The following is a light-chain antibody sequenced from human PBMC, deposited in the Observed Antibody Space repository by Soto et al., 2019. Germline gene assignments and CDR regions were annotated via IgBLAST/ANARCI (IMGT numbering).Light chain of an antibody. J-gene: IGLJ2*01. V-gene: IGLV2-14*03. CDR2: DVS. CDR3: SSYASSSTLL. Sequence: QSVLTQPASVSGSPGQSITISCTGTTSDVGGYNYVSWYQHHPGKAPELMIYDVSTRPSGVSNRFSGSKSGNTASLTISGLQAEDEADYYCSSYASSSTLLFGGGTKLTVL. CDR1: TSDVGGYNY.